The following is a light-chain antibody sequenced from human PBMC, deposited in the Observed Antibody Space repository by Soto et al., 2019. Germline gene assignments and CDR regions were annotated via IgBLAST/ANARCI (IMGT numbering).Light chain of an antibody. CDR2: EVS. Sequence: QSALTQPPSAPGSPGQSVTISCIGTSSDVGDYNYVSWYQQHPGKAPKFMIYEVSMRPSGVPDRFSGSKSGNTAFLTVSGLQAEDEADYYCSSYAGSNNWVFGGGTKLTVL. J-gene: IGLJ3*02. CDR3: SSYAGSNNWV. CDR1: SSDVGDYNY. V-gene: IGLV2-8*01.